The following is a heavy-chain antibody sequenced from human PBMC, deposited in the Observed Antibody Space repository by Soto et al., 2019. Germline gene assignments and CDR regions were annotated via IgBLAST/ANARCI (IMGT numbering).Heavy chain of an antibody. Sequence: GGSLRLSCAASGFTFSSYSMNWVRQAPGKGLEWVSYISSSSSTIYYADSVKGRFTISRDNAKNSLYLQMNSLRAEDTAVYYCARGGGDRNTRSPSYWGQGTLVTVSS. CDR2: ISSSSSTI. D-gene: IGHD3-16*01. V-gene: IGHV3-48*01. J-gene: IGHJ4*02. CDR3: ARGGGDRNTRSPSY. CDR1: GFTFSSYS.